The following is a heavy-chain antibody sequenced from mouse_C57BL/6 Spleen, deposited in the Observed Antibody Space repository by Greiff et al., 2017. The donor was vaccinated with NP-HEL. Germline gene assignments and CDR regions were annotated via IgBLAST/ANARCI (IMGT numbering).Heavy chain of an antibody. CDR1: GFTFSDYG. D-gene: IGHD1-1*01. CDR3: AGNYYGSSFFAY. V-gene: IGHV5-17*01. Sequence: EVNLVESGGGLVKPGGSLKLSCAASGFTFSDYGMHWVRQAPEKGLEWVAYISSGSSTIYYADTVKGRFTISRDNAKNALFLQMTSLRSEDTAMYYCAGNYYGSSFFAYWGQGTLVTVSA. CDR2: ISSGSSTI. J-gene: IGHJ3*01.